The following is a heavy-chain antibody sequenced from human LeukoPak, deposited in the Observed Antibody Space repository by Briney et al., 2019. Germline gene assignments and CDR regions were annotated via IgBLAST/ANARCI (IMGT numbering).Heavy chain of an antibody. J-gene: IGHJ3*02. CDR2: ISPANGNT. Sequence: ASVNVSCKAFGYTFGTSSISWVRQAPGQRLEWMGWISPANGNTHYEQGVQGRVTMTTDTSRSTAYMELRNLRSDDTAMYYCTRVRDSNNWWGAFDIWGQGTMVTVSS. V-gene: IGHV1-18*01. D-gene: IGHD1-1*01. CDR1: GYTFGTSS. CDR3: TRVRDSNNWWGAFDI.